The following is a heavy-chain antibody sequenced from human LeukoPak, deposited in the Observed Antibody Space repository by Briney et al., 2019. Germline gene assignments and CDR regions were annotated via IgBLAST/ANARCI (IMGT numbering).Heavy chain of an antibody. CDR1: GGSISSYY. J-gene: IGHJ4*02. CDR2: IYYSGST. CDR3: ARGRLQDYYFDY. V-gene: IGHV4-59*01. D-gene: IGHD4-11*01. Sequence: PSETLSLTCTVSGGSISSYYWSWIRQPPGKGLEWIGYIYYSGSTNYNPSLKSRVTISVDTSKNQFSLKLSSVTAADTAVYYCARGRLQDYYFDYWGQGTLVTVSS.